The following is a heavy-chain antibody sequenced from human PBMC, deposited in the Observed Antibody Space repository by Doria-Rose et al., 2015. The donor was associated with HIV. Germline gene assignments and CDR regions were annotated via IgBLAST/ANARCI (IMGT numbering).Heavy chain of an antibody. V-gene: IGHV5-51*01. CDR2: T. CDR3: ARLSSAGDAFDI. Sequence: TRYSPSFQGQVTISADKSIRTAYLQWSSLKASDTAMYYCARLSSAGDAFDIWGQGTKVTVSS. D-gene: IGHD6-19*01. J-gene: IGHJ3*02.